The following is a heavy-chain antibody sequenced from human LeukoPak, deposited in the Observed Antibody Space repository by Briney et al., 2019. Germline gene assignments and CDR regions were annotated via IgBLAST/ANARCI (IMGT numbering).Heavy chain of an antibody. D-gene: IGHD7-27*01. V-gene: IGHV3-7*03. Sequence: GGSLRLSCAASGFSFSDHWLDWVRQAPGKGLEWVAHIKGDGSQKYYVDSVKGRFTISRDNAKTSLYLQMNSLRAEDTAVYYCAKEPDSWGSYWYFDLWGRGTLVTVSS. CDR2: IKGDGSQK. CDR3: AKEPDSWGSYWYFDL. J-gene: IGHJ2*01. CDR1: GFSFSDHW.